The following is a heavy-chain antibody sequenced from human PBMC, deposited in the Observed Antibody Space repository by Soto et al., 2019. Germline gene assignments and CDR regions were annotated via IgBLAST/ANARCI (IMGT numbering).Heavy chain of an antibody. V-gene: IGHV3-23*01. D-gene: IGHD2-21*01. CDR2: ISVSGGSR. CDR1: GFTFSTYA. Sequence: GGSLRLSCAASGFTFSTYAMSWVRQTPGKGPEWVSGISVSGGSRYYADSVKGRFTISRDTSKNTLYLQMNSLRAEDTALYYCATDLPGGEDDHYGMDVWGQGTTVTV. J-gene: IGHJ6*02. CDR3: ATDLPGGEDDHYGMDV.